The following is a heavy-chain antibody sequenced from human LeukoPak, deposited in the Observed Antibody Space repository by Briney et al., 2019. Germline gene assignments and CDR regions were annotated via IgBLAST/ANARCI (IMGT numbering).Heavy chain of an antibody. Sequence: SQTLSLTCAISGDSVSSNSASWNWIRQSPSRGLEWMGRTYYRSKWVNDYAGSLTSRITINPDTSKNQFSLQLNSVTPDDTAVYYCARGSTFDIWGQGTVVTVSS. D-gene: IGHD2-2*01. CDR1: GDSVSSNSAS. J-gene: IGHJ3*02. CDR2: TYYRSKWVN. V-gene: IGHV6-1*01. CDR3: ARGSTFDI.